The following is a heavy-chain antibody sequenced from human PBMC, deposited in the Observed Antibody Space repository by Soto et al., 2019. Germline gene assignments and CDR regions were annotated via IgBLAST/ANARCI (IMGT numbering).Heavy chain of an antibody. V-gene: IGHV3-33*01. J-gene: IGHJ4*02. D-gene: IGHD3-22*01. CDR3: ARAGPYWGYYFTPDY. CDR2: IWYDGSNK. CDR1: GFTFSSYG. Sequence: QVQLVESGGGVVQPGRSLRLSCAASGFTFSSYGMHWVRQAPGKGLEWVAVIWYDGSNKYYADSVKGRFTISRDNSKNTLYLQMNSLRAEDTAVYYCARAGPYWGYYFTPDYWGQGTLVTVSS.